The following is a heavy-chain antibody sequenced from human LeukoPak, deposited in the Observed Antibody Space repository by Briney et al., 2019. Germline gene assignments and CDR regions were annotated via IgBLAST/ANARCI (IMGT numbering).Heavy chain of an antibody. D-gene: IGHD2-15*01. Sequence: PSETLSLICTVSSGSIIRYHWSWIRQSAEKGLEWIGRISTSGSPNYNPSLRSRVSMSADTSKNQFSLKLSSVTAADTAVYYCASSYCSGGSCYQYYYYYYMDVWGKGTTVTISS. V-gene: IGHV4-4*07. CDR2: ISTSGSP. J-gene: IGHJ6*03. CDR1: SGSIIRYH. CDR3: ASSYCSGGSCYQYYYYYYMDV.